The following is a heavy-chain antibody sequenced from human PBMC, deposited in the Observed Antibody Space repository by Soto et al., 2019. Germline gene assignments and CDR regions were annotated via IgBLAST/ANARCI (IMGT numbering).Heavy chain of an antibody. CDR3: ARGPPSPLIVRSSRGPWFDP. CDR1: GGSISIYY. D-gene: IGHD2-15*01. CDR2: MYYGGRT. Sequence: SEILPLTCTVSGGSISIYYWSWIRQPPGKGLESIGYMYYGGRTNYNPSLKRQVTISVDTSKMRVCLKLSSVTAADTAVYFCARGPPSPLIVRSSRGPWFDPWGQGTLVTVSS. V-gene: IGHV4-59*01. J-gene: IGHJ5*02.